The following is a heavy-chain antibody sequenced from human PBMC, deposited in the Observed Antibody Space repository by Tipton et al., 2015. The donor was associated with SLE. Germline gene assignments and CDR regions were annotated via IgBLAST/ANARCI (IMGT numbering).Heavy chain of an antibody. V-gene: IGHV1-69*01. CDR1: GGSFSSYV. D-gene: IGHD5-18*01. J-gene: IGHJ4*02. Sequence: QVQLVQSGAEVKKPGSSVKVSCKASGGSFSSYVISWVRQAPGQGLEWMGGIIPIFGTANYAQKFQGRVTISADESTSKAYMELSSLRSEDTAVYYCASFSSGYSYVPDYWGQGTLVTVSS. CDR3: ASFSSGYSYVPDY. CDR2: IIPIFGTA.